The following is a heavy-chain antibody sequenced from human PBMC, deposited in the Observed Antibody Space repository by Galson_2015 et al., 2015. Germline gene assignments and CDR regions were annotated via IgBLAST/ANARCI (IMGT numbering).Heavy chain of an antibody. CDR3: ARAVPAAASEVISWFYP. J-gene: IGHJ5*02. D-gene: IGHD2-2*01. V-gene: IGHV3-23*01. CDR1: GFTFISSS. Sequence: SLRLSCSTSGFTFISSSMCWCSQQPAKELEWGSANIGSGGSTYYADSVKGRFTISRDNSKNPLYLQMNTLTAEDTAVYYCARAVPAAASEVISWFYPLGQGTLVTVSS. CDR2: NIGSGGST.